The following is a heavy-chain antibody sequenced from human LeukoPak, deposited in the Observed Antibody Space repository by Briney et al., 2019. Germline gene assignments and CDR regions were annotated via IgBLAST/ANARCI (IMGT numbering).Heavy chain of an antibody. J-gene: IGHJ4*02. CDR2: IYLDGRA. Sequence: PGGSLRLSCAASGFAVSSKYMNWVRQAPGKGLEWVTVIYLDGRADYADSVKGRFTISSDNSKNTVYLQMNSLKDEDTAVYDCARDAETSLANWGQETLVTVSP. CDR3: ARDAETSLAN. D-gene: IGHD5-24*01. CDR1: GFAVSSKY. V-gene: IGHV3-66*01.